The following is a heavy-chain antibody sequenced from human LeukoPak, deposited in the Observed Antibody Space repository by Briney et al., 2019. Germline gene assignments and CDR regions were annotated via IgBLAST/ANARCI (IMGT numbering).Heavy chain of an antibody. CDR1: GGSISSYY. CDR3: ARFWSGYYFDY. V-gene: IGHV4-59*08. J-gene: IGHJ4*02. CDR2: IYYSGST. Sequence: PSETLSLTCTVPGGSISSYYWSWIRQPPGKGLEWIGYIYYSGSTNYNPSLKSRVTISVDTSKNKFSVKLSSVTAADTAVYYCARFWSGYYFDYWGQGTLVTVSS. D-gene: IGHD3-3*01.